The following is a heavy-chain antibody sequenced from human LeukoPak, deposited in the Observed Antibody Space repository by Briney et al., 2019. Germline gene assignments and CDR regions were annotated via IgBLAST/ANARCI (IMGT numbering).Heavy chain of an antibody. D-gene: IGHD3-16*01. CDR2: INHSGST. J-gene: IGHJ4*02. CDR1: GGSFSGYY. Sequence: SETLSLTCDVYGGSFSGYYWSWIRQPPGKGLEWIGEINHSGSTNYNPSLKSRVTISVDTSKNQFSLKLSSVTAADTAVYYCARWNAVITSLDHWGQGILVAVSS. CDR3: ARWNAVITSLDH. V-gene: IGHV4-34*01.